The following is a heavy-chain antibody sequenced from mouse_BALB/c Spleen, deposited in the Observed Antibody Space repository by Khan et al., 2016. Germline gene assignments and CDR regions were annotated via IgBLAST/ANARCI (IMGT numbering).Heavy chain of an antibody. CDR3: TRSPTATGYFDV. Sequence: EVQLQESGPGLVKPSQSLSLTCTVTGYSITSDYAWNWIRQFPGNKLGWMGYIRYSGSTTYNPSFKSRISFTRDTSKNQSFLQLYSVTTEDTATYYCTRSPTATGYFDVWGAGTTVTVSA. V-gene: IGHV3-2*02. CDR1: GYSITSDYA. J-gene: IGHJ1*01. D-gene: IGHD1-2*01. CDR2: IRYSGST.